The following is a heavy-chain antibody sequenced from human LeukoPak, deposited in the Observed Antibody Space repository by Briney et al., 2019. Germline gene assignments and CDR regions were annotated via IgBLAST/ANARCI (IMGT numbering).Heavy chain of an antibody. CDR3: ARDYYDSSGYPIPVGY. J-gene: IGHJ4*02. CDR1: GFTFSSYS. Sequence: GGSLRLSCAASGFTFSSYSMNWVRQAPGKGLEWVSSISSSSSYIYYADSVKGRFTISRDNAKNSLYLQMNSLRAEGTAVYYCARDYYDSSGYPIPVGYWGRGTLVTVSS. D-gene: IGHD3-22*01. V-gene: IGHV3-21*01. CDR2: ISSSSSYI.